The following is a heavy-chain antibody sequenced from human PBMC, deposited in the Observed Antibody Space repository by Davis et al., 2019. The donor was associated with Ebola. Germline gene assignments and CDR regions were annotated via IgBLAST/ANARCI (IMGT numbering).Heavy chain of an antibody. CDR2: VSHSERER. CDR3: ARAVFHEVLDY. CDR1: GVIGRKED. V-gene: IGHV3-30*03. D-gene: IGHD3-3*01. Sequence: GESLKIYWAAAGVIGRKEDMNWVRQAPGKGLEWVAVVSHSERERFYADSVKGRFTISRDNSENTLYLQMSSLTVDDTAVYYCARAVFHEVLDYWGQGTPVTVSS. J-gene: IGHJ4*02.